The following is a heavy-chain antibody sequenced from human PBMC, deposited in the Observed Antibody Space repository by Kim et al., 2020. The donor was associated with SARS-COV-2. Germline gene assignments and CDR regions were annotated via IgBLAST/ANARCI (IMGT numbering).Heavy chain of an antibody. J-gene: IGHJ4*02. Sequence: GGSLRLSCAASGFTFISYCMHWVRQAPGKGLVWVSRINSYGSSTSYADSVKGRFTISRDNAKNTLYLQMNSLRAEDTAVYYCARLSVDGGNPRENFDYWGQGTLVTVSS. CDR2: INSYGSST. V-gene: IGHV3-74*01. CDR1: GFTFISYC. CDR3: ARLSVDGGNPRENFDY. D-gene: IGHD2-15*01.